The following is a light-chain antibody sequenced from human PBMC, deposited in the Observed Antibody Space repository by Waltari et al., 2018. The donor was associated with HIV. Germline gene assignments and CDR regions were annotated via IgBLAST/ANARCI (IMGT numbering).Light chain of an antibody. CDR3: ASNRLDYTLI. CDR2: DIN. CDR1: STDSRFYQY. Sequence: QSALTQPASVSGFLGQSINISCTGISTDSRFYQYVSWYQQHPGKIPRLIIFDINNRPSGVSDHFSGSRSGNSASLTVSGRQSGDEAHYYCASNRLDYTLIFGGGTKLTVL. J-gene: IGLJ2*01. V-gene: IGLV2-14*03.